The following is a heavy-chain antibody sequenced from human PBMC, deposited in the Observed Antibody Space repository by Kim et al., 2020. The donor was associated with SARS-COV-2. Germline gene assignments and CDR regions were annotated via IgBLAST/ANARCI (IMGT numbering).Heavy chain of an antibody. CDR2: IYYSGST. J-gene: IGHJ6*02. Sequence: SETLSLTCTVSGGSISSGGYYWSWIRQHPGKGLEWIGYIYYSGSTYYNPSLKSRVTISVDTSKNQFSLKLSSVTAADTAVYYCARERITTVTSDGYYYYYGMDVWGQGTTVTVSS. D-gene: IGHD4-17*01. V-gene: IGHV4-31*03. CDR1: GGSISSGGYY. CDR3: ARERITTVTSDGYYYYYGMDV.